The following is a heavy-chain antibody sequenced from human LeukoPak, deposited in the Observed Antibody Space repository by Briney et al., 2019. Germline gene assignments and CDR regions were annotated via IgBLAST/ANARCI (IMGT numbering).Heavy chain of an antibody. V-gene: IGHV1-69*04. CDR2: IIPILGIA. CDR3: ARPFTREKPCIAAAGRGIWFDP. J-gene: IGHJ5*02. Sequence: ASVKVSCKASGGTFSSYAISWVRQAPGQGLEWMGRIIPILGIANYAQKFQGRVTITADKSTSTAYMELSSLRSEDTAVYYCARPFTREKPCIAAAGRGIWFDPWGQGTLVTVSS. CDR1: GGTFSSYA. D-gene: IGHD6-13*01.